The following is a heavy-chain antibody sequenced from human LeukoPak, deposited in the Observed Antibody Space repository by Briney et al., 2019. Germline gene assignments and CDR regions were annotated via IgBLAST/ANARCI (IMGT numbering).Heavy chain of an antibody. J-gene: IGHJ5*02. V-gene: IGHV4-59*01. D-gene: IGHD4-17*01. CDR2: IYYSGST. Sequence: PSETLSLTCTVSGGSISHYYWSWIRQPPGKGLEWIGYIYYSGSTNYNPSLKSRVTISVDTSKNQFSLKLSSVTAADTAVYYCARGGTTVTKNWFDPWGQGTLVTVSS. CDR3: ARGGTTVTKNWFDP. CDR1: GGSISHYY.